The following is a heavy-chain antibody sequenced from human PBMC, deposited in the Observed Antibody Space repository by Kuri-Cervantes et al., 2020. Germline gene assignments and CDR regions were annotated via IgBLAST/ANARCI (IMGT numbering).Heavy chain of an antibody. J-gene: IGHJ3*02. D-gene: IGHD2-2*01. CDR2: ISSSSSTI. CDR3: VSLFVVVPATRRDAFDI. V-gene: IGHV3-48*02. Sequence: LSLTCAASGFTFSSYSMNWVRQAPGKGLEWVSYISSSSSTIYYADSVKGRFTISRDNAKNSLYLQMNSLRDEDTAVYYCVSLFVVVPATRRDAFDIWGQGTMVTVSS. CDR1: GFTFSSYS.